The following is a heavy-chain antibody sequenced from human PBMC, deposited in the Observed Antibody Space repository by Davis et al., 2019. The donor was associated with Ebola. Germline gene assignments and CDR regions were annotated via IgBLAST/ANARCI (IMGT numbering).Heavy chain of an antibody. V-gene: IGHV3-30*18. D-gene: IGHD3-10*01. CDR3: AKEYCPNSGPYCTYFEV. CDR2: MSYHGSHT. Sequence: GESLKISCEAFAFSFGIYGMHWVRQAPGKGLEWVASMSYHGSHTSYLDSVRGRFTISRDNSKNTLYLHMNSLGAEDTAVYFCAKEYCPNSGPYCTYFEVWGQGTQVTVSS. J-gene: IGHJ4*02. CDR1: AFSFGIYG.